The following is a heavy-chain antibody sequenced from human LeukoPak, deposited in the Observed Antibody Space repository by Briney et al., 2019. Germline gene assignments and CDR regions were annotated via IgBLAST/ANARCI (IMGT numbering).Heavy chain of an antibody. J-gene: IGHJ4*02. V-gene: IGHV1-8*03. CDR2: MNPNSGNT. CDR3: ARGAGSLYYDFWSGYLRY. CDR1: GYTFTSYD. Sequence: ASVKVSCKASGYTFTSYDINWVRQATGQGLEWMGWMNPNSGNTGYAQKFQGRVTITRDTSISTAYMELSSLRSEDTAVYYCARGAGSLYYDFWSGYLRYWGQGTLVTVSS. D-gene: IGHD3-3*01.